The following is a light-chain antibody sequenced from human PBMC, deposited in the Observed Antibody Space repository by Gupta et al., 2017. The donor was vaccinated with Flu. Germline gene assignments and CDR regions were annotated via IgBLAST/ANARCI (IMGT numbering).Light chain of an antibody. V-gene: IGKV3-11*01. CDR1: HSINIY. CDR3: QQRSGGPRDT. J-gene: IGKJ2*01. CDR2: DAS. Sequence: TLSLPPGETAIPSCSASHSINIYCACYQQQPGQPPRLLMFDASTRAAGIPDRFSGSGSGTDFTLTISTLEPEDFAVYYCQQRSGGPRDTFGQGTKLEMK.